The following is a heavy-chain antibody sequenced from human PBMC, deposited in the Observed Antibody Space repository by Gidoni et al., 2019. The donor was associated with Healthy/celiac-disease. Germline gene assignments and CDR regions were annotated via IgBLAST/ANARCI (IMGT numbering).Heavy chain of an antibody. V-gene: IGHV3-15*01. CDR2: IKSKTDGGTT. CDR3: TTALQGYPVRWYDFDY. CDR1: GFTFSNAW. D-gene: IGHD2-15*01. J-gene: IGHJ4*02. Sequence: EVQLVESGGGLVKPGGSLRLSCAASGFTFSNAWMSWVRQAPGKGLEWVGRIKSKTDGGTTDYAAPVKGRFTISRDDSKNTLYLQMNSLKTEDTAVYYCTTALQGYPVRWYDFDYWGQGTLVTVSS.